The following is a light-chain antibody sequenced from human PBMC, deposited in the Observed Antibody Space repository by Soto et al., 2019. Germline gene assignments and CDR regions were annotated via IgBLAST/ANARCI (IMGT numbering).Light chain of an antibody. J-gene: IGKJ1*01. V-gene: IGKV1-5*03. CDR1: QSIRSW. CDR3: QQFNNYPWT. CDR2: KAS. Sequence: DIQMTQSPSTLSASVGDRVTITCRASQSIRSWLAWYQQKPGKAPKLLIYKASSLESGVPSRFSGSGSGTEFTLTISSLQHDDFATYYCQQFNNYPWTFGQGTRVEIK.